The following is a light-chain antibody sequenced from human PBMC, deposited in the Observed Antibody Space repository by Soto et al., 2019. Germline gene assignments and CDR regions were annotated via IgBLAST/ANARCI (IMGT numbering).Light chain of an antibody. V-gene: IGLV2-18*02. Sequence: QSVLTQPPSVSGSPGQSVTISCTGTSSEVCSYNRVSWYQQPPGTAHKLMIYEVSNRPSGVPDRFSGSKSGNTASLTISGLQAEDEADYYCSSYTSSSTVFGTGTKSPS. J-gene: IGLJ1*01. CDR2: EVS. CDR3: SSYTSSSTV. CDR1: SSEVCSYNR.